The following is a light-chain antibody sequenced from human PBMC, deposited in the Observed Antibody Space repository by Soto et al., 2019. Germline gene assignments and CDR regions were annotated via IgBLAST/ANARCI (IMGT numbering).Light chain of an antibody. V-gene: IGLV1-40*01. J-gene: IGLJ1*01. Sequence: QSVRTQPPSVSGAPGQRVTISCTGSSSNIGAGYDVRWYQQLPGTAPKLLIYANSKRPSGVPDRFSGSKSGTSASLAITGLQAEDEADYYCQSYDRSLSGYVFGTGTKVTVL. CDR3: QSYDRSLSGYV. CDR2: ANS. CDR1: SSNIGAGYD.